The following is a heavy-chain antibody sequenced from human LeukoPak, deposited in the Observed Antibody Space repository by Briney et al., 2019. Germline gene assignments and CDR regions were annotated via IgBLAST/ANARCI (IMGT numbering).Heavy chain of an antibody. Sequence: GGSLRLSCAASGFTFSSYSMNWVRQAPGQGLEWVSYISSSSSTIYYADSVKSRFTISRDNAKNSLYLQMNSLRAEDTAVYYCASPAWGTFGGVIAWGQGTLVTVSS. CDR1: GFTFSSYS. CDR2: ISSSSSTI. CDR3: ASPAWGTFGGVIA. D-gene: IGHD3-16*02. V-gene: IGHV3-48*01. J-gene: IGHJ5*02.